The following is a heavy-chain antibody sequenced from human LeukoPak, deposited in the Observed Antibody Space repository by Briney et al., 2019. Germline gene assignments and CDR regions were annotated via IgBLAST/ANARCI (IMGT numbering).Heavy chain of an antibody. Sequence: PGGSLRLSCGASGFTFSIYGMHWVRQAPGKGPEWVAVIWFDGSNKYYADSVKGRFTISRDNSKNTLYLQINSLRAEDTAVYYCARANYGSGSNYYYGLDVWGQGTTATVSS. J-gene: IGHJ6*02. V-gene: IGHV3-33*01. D-gene: IGHD3-10*01. CDR3: ARANYGSGSNYYYGLDV. CDR1: GFTFSIYG. CDR2: IWFDGSNK.